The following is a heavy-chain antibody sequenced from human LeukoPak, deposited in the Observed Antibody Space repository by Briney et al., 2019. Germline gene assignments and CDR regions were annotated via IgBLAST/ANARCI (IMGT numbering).Heavy chain of an antibody. V-gene: IGHV1-69*04. Sequence: GASVKVSCKASGGTFSSYAISWVRQAPGQGLEWMGRIIPILGIANYAQKFQGGVTITADKSTSTAYMELSSLRSEDTAVYYCARAWIQLYNWFDPWGQGTLVTVSS. J-gene: IGHJ5*02. CDR2: IIPILGIA. CDR3: ARAWIQLYNWFDP. D-gene: IGHD5-18*01. CDR1: GGTFSSYA.